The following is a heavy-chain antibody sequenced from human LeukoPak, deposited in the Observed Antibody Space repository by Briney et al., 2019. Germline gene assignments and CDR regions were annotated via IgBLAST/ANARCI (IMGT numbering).Heavy chain of an antibody. D-gene: IGHD5-24*01. CDR3: ARGLAQRWLQLGDDAFDI. CDR2: IYPGDSDT. J-gene: IGHJ3*02. Sequence: GESLKISCKGSGYSFTSYWIGWVRQMPGKGLEWMGIIYPGDSDTRYSPSLQGQVTISADKSISTAYLQWSSLKASDTAMYYCARGLAQRWLQLGDDAFDIWGQGTMVTVSS. V-gene: IGHV5-51*01. CDR1: GYSFTSYW.